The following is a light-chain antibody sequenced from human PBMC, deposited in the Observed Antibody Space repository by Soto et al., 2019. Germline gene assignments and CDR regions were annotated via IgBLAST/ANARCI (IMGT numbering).Light chain of an antibody. CDR1: QGINNY. Sequence: DIRMTQSPSSLSASVGDRVTITCRASQGINNYLAWYQQKPGKVPKLLLYAASTLQSGVPSRFSGSGSGTDFTLTISSLQPEDDASYYCQKYNSAPLTFGRGTKVQIK. V-gene: IGKV1-27*01. CDR2: AAS. J-gene: IGKJ4*01. CDR3: QKYNSAPLT.